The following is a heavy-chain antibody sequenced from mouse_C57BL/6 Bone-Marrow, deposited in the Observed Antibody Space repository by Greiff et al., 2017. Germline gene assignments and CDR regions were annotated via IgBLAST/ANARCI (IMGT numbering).Heavy chain of an antibody. CDR3: ARSGVRGAWFAY. CDR2: INPSNGGT. Sequence: QVQLKQPGTELVQPGASVKLSCKASGYTFTSYWMHWVKQRPGQGLEWIGNINPSNGGTNYNEKFKSKATLTVDKSSSTAYMQLSSLTSEDSAVYYCARSGVRGAWFAYWGQGTLVTGSA. D-gene: IGHD4-1*01. J-gene: IGHJ3*01. V-gene: IGHV1-53*01. CDR1: GYTFTSYW.